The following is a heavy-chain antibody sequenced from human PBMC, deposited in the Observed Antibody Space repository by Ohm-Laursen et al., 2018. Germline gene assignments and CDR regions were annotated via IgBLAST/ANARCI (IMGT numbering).Heavy chain of an antibody. J-gene: IGHJ4*02. V-gene: IGHV5-51*01. CDR1: GYSFTSYW. CDR3: ARSPQHYYDSSIFDY. Sequence: GESLKISCKGSGYSFTSYWIGWVRQMPGKGLEWMGIIYPGDSDTRYSPSFQGQVTISADKSISTAYLQWSSLKASDTAMYYCARSPQHYYDSSIFDYWGQGTLVTVSS. CDR2: IYPGDSDT. D-gene: IGHD3-22*01.